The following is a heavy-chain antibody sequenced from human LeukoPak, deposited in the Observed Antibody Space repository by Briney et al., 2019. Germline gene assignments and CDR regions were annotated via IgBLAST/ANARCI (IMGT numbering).Heavy chain of an antibody. V-gene: IGHV1-2*02. D-gene: IGHD3-3*01. CDR1: GYTFTGYY. J-gene: IGHJ4*02. CDR2: INPNSGGT. CDR3: AREGAMTYSWSY. Sequence: ASVKVSCKASGYTFTGYYMHWVRQAPGQGLEWMGWINPNSGGTNYAQKFQGRVTMTRDTSISAAYMELSRLRSDDTAVYYCAREGAMTYSWSYWGQGTLVTVSS.